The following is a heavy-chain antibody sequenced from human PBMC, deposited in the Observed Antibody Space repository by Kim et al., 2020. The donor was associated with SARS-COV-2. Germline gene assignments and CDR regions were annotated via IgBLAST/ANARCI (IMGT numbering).Heavy chain of an antibody. V-gene: IGHV3-30-3*01. Sequence: GGSLRLSCAASGFTFSSYAMHWVRQAPGKGLEWVAVISYDGSNKYYADSVKGRFTISRDNSKNTLYLQMNSLRAEDTAVYYCARAPIVGDYGDYWGQGTL. CDR2: ISYDGSNK. J-gene: IGHJ4*02. CDR1: GFTFSSYA. D-gene: IGHD4-17*01. CDR3: ARAPIVGDYGDY.